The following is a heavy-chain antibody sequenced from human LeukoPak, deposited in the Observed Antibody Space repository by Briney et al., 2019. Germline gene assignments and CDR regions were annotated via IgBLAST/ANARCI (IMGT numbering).Heavy chain of an antibody. Sequence: GGSLRLSCAASGFSVSTSTMHWVRQAPGKGLECVSALSGNRYNTYYANSVRDRFTISRDSSKNTLYLQMDSLRPEDMAVYYCARRSAGYDYWGQGTLVTVSS. CDR1: GFSVSTST. V-gene: IGHV3-64*01. CDR2: LSGNRYNT. CDR3: ARRSAGYDY. J-gene: IGHJ4*02. D-gene: IGHD3-22*01.